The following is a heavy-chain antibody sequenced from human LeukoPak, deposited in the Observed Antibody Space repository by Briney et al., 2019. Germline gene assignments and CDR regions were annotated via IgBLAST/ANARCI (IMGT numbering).Heavy chain of an antibody. D-gene: IGHD2-21*02. J-gene: IGHJ4*02. V-gene: IGHV3-30*03. CDR1: GFAFSSYG. CDR2: ISYDGSNK. Sequence: GGSLRLSCAASGFAFSSYGMHWVRQAPGKGLEWVAVISYDGSNKYYADSVKGRFTISRDNSKNTLYLQMNSLRAEDTAVYYCARTAGAPFDYWGQGTLVTVSS. CDR3: ARTAGAPFDY.